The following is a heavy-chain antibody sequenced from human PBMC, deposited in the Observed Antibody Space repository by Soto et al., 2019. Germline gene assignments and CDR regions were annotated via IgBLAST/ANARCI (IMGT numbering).Heavy chain of an antibody. CDR2: ISSYNGNT. Sequence: QVQLAQSGAEVKKPGASVKVSCNASGYIFTSYYISWVRQAPGQGLEWMGWISSYNGNTNYAMKIQGRVTMTTDTSTSTAYMGLRGVSTDDTAVYYRARDAPPAKYWGQGTLVTVSS. CDR1: GYIFTSYY. V-gene: IGHV1-18*01. CDR3: ARDAPPAKY. J-gene: IGHJ4*02.